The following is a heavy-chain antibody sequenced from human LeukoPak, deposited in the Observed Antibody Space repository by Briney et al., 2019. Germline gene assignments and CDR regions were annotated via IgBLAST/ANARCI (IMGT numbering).Heavy chain of an antibody. CDR3: ARAGCSSSSCPYRNWFDP. J-gene: IGHJ5*02. CDR2: IITGGSTI. CDR1: GFAFSSYE. V-gene: IGHV3-48*03. Sequence: GSLRLSCAASGFAFSSYEMNWVRQAPGKGLEWVSYIITGGSTIYYADSVKGRFTISRDNAKNSLYLQTNSLRAEDTAVYYCARAGCSSSSCPYRNWFDPWGQGALVTVSS. D-gene: IGHD2-2*01.